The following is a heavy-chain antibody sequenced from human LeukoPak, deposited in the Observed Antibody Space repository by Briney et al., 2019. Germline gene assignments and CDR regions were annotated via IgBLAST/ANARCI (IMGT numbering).Heavy chain of an antibody. D-gene: IGHD1-26*01. Sequence: GASVKVSCKASGGTFSSYAISWVRQAPGQGLERMGGIIPIFGTANYAQKFQGRVTITADESTSTAYMELSSLRSEDTAVYYCARGEVGASRGYFDYWGQGTLVTVSS. V-gene: IGHV1-69*13. CDR3: ARGEVGASRGYFDY. J-gene: IGHJ4*02. CDR1: GGTFSSYA. CDR2: IIPIFGTA.